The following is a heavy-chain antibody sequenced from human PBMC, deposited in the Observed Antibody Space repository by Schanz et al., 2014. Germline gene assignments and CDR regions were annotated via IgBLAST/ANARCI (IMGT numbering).Heavy chain of an antibody. J-gene: IGHJ6*03. CDR1: GGSISSGSYY. V-gene: IGHV4-61*02. CDR2: VYTSGST. CDR3: ARGGARRFPVVPDAIQGLRGHYYYYYLDV. Sequence: QVQLQESGPGLVKPSQTLSLTCSVSGGSISSGSYYWNWIRQPAGKGLEWIGRVYTSGSTNYNPSLKSRVTISLDTSKNQCPLKRRSVTAADTAVYYCARGGARRFPVVPDAIQGLRGHYYYYYLDVWGKGTTVTASS. D-gene: IGHD2-2*02.